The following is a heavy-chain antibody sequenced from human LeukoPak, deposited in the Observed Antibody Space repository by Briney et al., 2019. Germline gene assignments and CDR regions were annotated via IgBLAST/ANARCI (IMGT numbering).Heavy chain of an antibody. D-gene: IGHD2-15*01. J-gene: IGHJ6*04. CDR1: GFTFSSYE. CDR3: ARDQGSGYYCYGMDV. Sequence: GGSLRLSCAASGFTFSSYEMNWVRQAPGKGLEWVSYISSSGSTIYYADSVKGRFTISRDNAKNSLYLQMNSLRAEDTAVYYCARDQGSGYYCYGMDVWGKGTTVTVSS. CDR2: ISSSGSTI. V-gene: IGHV3-48*03.